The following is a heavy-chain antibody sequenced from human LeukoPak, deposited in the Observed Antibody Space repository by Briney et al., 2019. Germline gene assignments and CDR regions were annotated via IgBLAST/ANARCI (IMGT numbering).Heavy chain of an antibody. CDR2: IIPILGIA. V-gene: IGHV1-69*04. CDR1: GGTFSSYA. CDR3: ARDVSGTYYYYGMDV. J-gene: IGHJ6*02. Sequence: ASVKVSCKASGGTFSSYAISWVRQAPGQGLEWMGRIIPILGIANYAQKLQGRVTMTTDTSTSTAYMELRSLRSDDTAVYYCARDVSGTYYYYGMDVWGQGTTVTVSS.